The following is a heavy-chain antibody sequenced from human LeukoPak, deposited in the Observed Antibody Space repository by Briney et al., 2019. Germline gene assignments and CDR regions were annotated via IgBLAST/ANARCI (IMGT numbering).Heavy chain of an antibody. CDR1: GFTFSSYW. CDR2: IASDGSRT. V-gene: IGHV3-74*01. D-gene: IGHD4-23*01. Sequence: GGSLRLSCAASGFTFSSYWMKWVRQAPGKGLVWVSRIASDGSRTTYADSVKGRFSISRDNAKNTLYLQMNSLSVEDTAVYYCARGRPHGNDYWGQGTLVTVSS. J-gene: IGHJ4*02. CDR3: ARGRPHGNDY.